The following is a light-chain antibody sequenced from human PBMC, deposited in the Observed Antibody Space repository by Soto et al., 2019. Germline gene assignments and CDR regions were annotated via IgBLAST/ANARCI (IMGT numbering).Light chain of an antibody. CDR1: SSDVGGYKY. V-gene: IGLV2-14*01. CDR3: QSYDSTLSARYV. CDR2: EVS. J-gene: IGLJ1*01. Sequence: QSALTQPASVSGSPEQSITISCTGTSSDVGGYKYVSWYQQLPGRAPKLIISEVSNRPSGVSDRFTGSKSGNTASLTISGLQTEDEGDYYCQSYDSTLSARYVFGTGTKLTVL.